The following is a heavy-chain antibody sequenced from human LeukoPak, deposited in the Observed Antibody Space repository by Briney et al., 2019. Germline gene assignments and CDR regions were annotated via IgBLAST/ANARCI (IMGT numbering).Heavy chain of an antibody. J-gene: IGHJ5*02. D-gene: IGHD4-17*01. CDR2: MNPNSGNT. CDR1: GYTFTSYD. CDR3: ARDYGDYGFWFDP. V-gene: IGHV1-8*01. Sequence: ASVKVSCKASGYTFTSYDINWVRQATGQGLEWMGWMNPNSGNTGYAQKFQGRATMTRNTSISAAYMELSSLRSEDTAVYYCARDYGDYGFWFDPWGQGTLVTVSS.